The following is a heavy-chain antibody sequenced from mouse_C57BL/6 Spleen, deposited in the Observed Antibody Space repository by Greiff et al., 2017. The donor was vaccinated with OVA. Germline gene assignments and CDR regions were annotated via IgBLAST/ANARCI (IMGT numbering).Heavy chain of an antibody. CDR1: GYTFTSYW. J-gene: IGHJ1*03. Sequence: QVQLQQPGAELVRPGSSVKLSCKASGYTFTSYWMHWVKQRPIQGLEWIGNIDPSDSDTHYNQKFKDKATLTVDTSSSTAYMQLSSLTSEDSAVYYGARRRQTAQETFGYLDVWGTGTTVTVSS. CDR3: ARRRQTAQETFGYLDV. D-gene: IGHD3-2*02. V-gene: IGHV1-52*01. CDR2: IDPSDSDT.